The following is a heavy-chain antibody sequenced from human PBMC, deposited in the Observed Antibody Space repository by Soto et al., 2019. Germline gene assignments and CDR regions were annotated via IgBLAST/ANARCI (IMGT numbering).Heavy chain of an antibody. D-gene: IGHD3-10*01. CDR3: ARDLAEPPWRITMVRGVIGRNWFDP. CDR2: INAGNGNT. CDR1: GYTFTSYA. V-gene: IGHV1-3*01. J-gene: IGHJ5*02. Sequence: ASVKVSCKASGYTFTSYAMHWVRQAPGQRLEWMGWINAGNGNTKYSQKFQGRVTITRDTSASTAYMELSSLRSEDTAVYYCARDLAEPPWRITMVRGVIGRNWFDPWGQGTLVTVSS.